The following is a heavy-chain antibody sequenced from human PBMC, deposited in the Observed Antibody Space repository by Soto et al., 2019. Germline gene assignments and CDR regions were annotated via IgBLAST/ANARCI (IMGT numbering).Heavy chain of an antibody. Sequence: EVQLVESGGGLVQPGGSLRLSCAASGFTVSSNYMSWVRQAPGKGLEWVSVIYSGGSTYYADSVKGRFTISRDNSKNTLYLQMNSLRAEDTAVYYCARWILEPHTLYYYYYMDVWGKGTTVTVSS. J-gene: IGHJ6*03. CDR1: GFTVSSNY. D-gene: IGHD1-1*01. CDR3: ARWILEPHTLYYYYYMDV. CDR2: IYSGGST. V-gene: IGHV3-66*01.